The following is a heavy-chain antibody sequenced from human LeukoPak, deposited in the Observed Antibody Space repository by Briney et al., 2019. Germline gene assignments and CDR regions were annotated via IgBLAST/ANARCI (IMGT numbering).Heavy chain of an antibody. CDR1: GFTFSIYS. Sequence: SGGSLRLSCAASGFTFSIYSMNWVRQAPGKGLEWVSSITGTSTYIYYADSVKGRFTISRDNAKNSLYLQMNSLRAEDTAVYYCARVGIVGATTGFDYWGQGTLVTVSS. CDR2: ITGTSTYI. D-gene: IGHD1-26*01. V-gene: IGHV3-21*01. CDR3: ARVGIVGATTGFDY. J-gene: IGHJ4*02.